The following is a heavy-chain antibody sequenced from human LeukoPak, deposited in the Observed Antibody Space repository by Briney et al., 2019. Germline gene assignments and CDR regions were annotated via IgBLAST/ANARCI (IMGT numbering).Heavy chain of an antibody. CDR1: GFTFSTYN. J-gene: IGHJ4*02. CDR3: ARDFDPHKWELLLPDY. V-gene: IGHV3-21*01. D-gene: IGHD1-26*01. Sequence: GGSLRLSCAASGFTFSTYNMNWVRQAPGKGLEWVSSISSSSSYIYYADSVKGRFTVSRDNAKNSLYLQMNSLRAEDTAVYYCARDFDPHKWELLLPDYWGQGTLVTVSS. CDR2: ISSSSSYI.